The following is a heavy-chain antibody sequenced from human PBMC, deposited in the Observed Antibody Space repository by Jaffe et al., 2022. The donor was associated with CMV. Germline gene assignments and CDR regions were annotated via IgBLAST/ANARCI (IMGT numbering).Heavy chain of an antibody. Sequence: EVQLVESGGGLVQPGGSLRLSCEASGFTFSSYWMTWVRQAPGKGLAWVAKMNQDGSQKHYVDSVKGRFTISRDNAKNSLYLQMNSLRAEDTALYYCARVCSSTSCYAADDFWGQGTLVTVSS. CDR3: ARVCSSTSCYAADDF. CDR2: MNQDGSQK. V-gene: IGHV3-7*03. J-gene: IGHJ4*02. D-gene: IGHD2-2*01. CDR1: GFTFSSYW.